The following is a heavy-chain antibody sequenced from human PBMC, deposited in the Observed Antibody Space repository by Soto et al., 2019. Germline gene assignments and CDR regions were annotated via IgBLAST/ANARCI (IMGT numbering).Heavy chain of an antibody. J-gene: IGHJ6*02. CDR1: GFTFSDHA. Sequence: QVQLVASGGGVVQPGTSLRLSCAASGFTFSDHAMHWVRQAPGKGLEWVAVVWFDGGNKFYTDSVQGRFTISRDNSKNALFLQMNSLRVVNKAVYYCARAPAGDYTLYHYYTMDVWGQGTPVTVSS. CDR3: ARAPAGDYTLYHYYTMDV. CDR2: VWFDGGNK. D-gene: IGHD4-17*01. V-gene: IGHV3-33*01.